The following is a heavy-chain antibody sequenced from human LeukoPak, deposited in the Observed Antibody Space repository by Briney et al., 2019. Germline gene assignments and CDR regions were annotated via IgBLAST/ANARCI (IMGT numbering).Heavy chain of an antibody. V-gene: IGHV4-38-2*01. CDR1: GYSISSGYY. J-gene: IGHJ5*02. CDR2: IYHSGST. CDR3: ARGFSNWFDP. Sequence: PSETLSLTCAVSGYSISSGYYWGWIRQPPGKGLEWIGSIYHSGSTYYNPSLKSRVTISVDTSKNQFSLKLSSVTAADTAVYYCARGFSNWFDPWGQGTLVTVSS. D-gene: IGHD3-3*01.